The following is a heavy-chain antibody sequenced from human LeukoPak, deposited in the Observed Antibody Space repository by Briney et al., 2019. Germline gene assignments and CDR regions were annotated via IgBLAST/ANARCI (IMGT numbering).Heavy chain of an antibody. CDR2: LHAREST. V-gene: IGHV4-4*07. CDR1: GAHISNYY. J-gene: IGHJ3*01. Sequence: PSETLSLTCTVSGAHISNYYWTWVRQSAARGLEWIGRLHARESTIYNPSLKSRLTMSIDTSKDQLSLTLTSVTAADSAVYYCASLSSGAAFDVWGQGTVVTVSS. D-gene: IGHD3-22*01. CDR3: ASLSSGAAFDV.